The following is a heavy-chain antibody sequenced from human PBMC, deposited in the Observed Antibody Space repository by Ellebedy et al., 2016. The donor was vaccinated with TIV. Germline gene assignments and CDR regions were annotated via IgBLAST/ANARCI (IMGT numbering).Heavy chain of an antibody. CDR1: GYTFTSHW. CDR3: ARDSSSRDVVSYWWFDP. J-gene: IGHJ5*02. D-gene: IGHD2-21*01. CDR2: INPSTGYT. V-gene: IGHV1-46*01. Sequence: AASVKVSCKASGYTFTSHWMHWVRQAPGQGLEWMAIINPSTGYTYYAQKFQGRVTFTRDTSTSTVYMELSSLRSDDTAVYYCARDSSSRDVVSYWWFDPWGQGTLVTVSS.